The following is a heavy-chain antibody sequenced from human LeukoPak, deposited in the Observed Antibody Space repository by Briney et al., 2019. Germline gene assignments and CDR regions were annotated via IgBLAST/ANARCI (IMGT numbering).Heavy chain of an antibody. CDR2: IHHSGST. D-gene: IGHD3-16*01. Sequence: SETLSLTCALSGGSISSNDWWSWVRQPPGKGLEWIGEIHHSGSTNYNPSLKSRVIISVDKSKNQFSRKLSSVTAADTAVYYCARWGSATWYYYGMDVWGQGTTVTVSS. CDR1: GGSISSNDW. V-gene: IGHV4-4*02. CDR3: ARWGSATWYYYGMDV. J-gene: IGHJ6*02.